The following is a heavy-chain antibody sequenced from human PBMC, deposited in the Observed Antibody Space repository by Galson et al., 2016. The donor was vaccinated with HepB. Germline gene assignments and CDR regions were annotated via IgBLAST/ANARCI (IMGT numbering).Heavy chain of an antibody. Sequence: SLRLSCAASGFTFSNYEMNWVRQAPGKGLEWISYISSSGSTIYYADSVKGRFTISRDILKNSLFLQMNGLRAEDTAVYFCARDARSGYIYPSYYYHGMDVWGQGTVVTVSS. CDR1: GFTFSNYE. CDR3: ARDARSGYIYPSYYYHGMDV. J-gene: IGHJ6*02. D-gene: IGHD5-24*01. CDR2: ISSSGSTI. V-gene: IGHV3-48*03.